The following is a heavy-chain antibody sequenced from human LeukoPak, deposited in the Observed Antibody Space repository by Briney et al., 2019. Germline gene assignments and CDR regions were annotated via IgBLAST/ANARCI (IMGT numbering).Heavy chain of an antibody. CDR3: ARDRVRAPYLIAAVTRWGAFDI. CDR1: GFTFSDYY. V-gene: IGHV3-11*01. CDR2: ISSSGSTI. Sequence: PGGSLRLSCAASGFTFSDYYMSWIRQAPGKGLEWVSYISSSGSTIYYADSVKGRFTISRDNAKNSLYLQMNSLRAEDTAVYYCARDRVRAPYLIAAVTRWGAFDIWGQGTMVTVSS. D-gene: IGHD6-13*01. J-gene: IGHJ3*02.